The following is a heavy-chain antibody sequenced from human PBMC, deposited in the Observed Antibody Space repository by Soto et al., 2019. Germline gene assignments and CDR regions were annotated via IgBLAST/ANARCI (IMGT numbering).Heavy chain of an antibody. Sequence: QVQLVESGGGVVQPGRSLRLSCAASGFTFSSYGMHWVRQAPGKGLEWGAVVSYDGSNKYYADSLKGRFTISRDNSNNTLYLQMNSLRAEDTAVYYGATYHGSGSYGAFDIWGQGTMVTVSS. CDR3: ATYHGSGSYGAFDI. CDR1: GFTFSSYG. J-gene: IGHJ3*02. D-gene: IGHD3-10*01. CDR2: VSYDGSNK. V-gene: IGHV3-30*03.